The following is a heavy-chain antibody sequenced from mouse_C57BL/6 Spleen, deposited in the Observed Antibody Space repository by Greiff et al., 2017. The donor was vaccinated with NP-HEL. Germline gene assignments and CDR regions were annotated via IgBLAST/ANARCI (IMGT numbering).Heavy chain of an antibody. J-gene: IGHJ4*01. CDR1: GYSFTDYN. CDR3: ARSLLPDYYAMDY. CDR2: INPNYGTT. V-gene: IGHV1-39*01. Sequence: EVQLQQSGPELVKPGAPVKISCKASGYSFTDYNMNWVKQSNGKSLEWIGVINPNYGTTSYNQKLKGKATLTVDQSSSTAYMRLNSLTSEDSTVYYCARSLLPDYYAMDYWGQGTSVTVSS. D-gene: IGHD2-1*01.